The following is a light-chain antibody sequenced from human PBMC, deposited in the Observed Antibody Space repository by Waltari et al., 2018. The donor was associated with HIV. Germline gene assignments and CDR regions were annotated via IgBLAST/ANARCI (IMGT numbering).Light chain of an antibody. CDR3: QSYDSSLSGSSVV. J-gene: IGLJ2*01. V-gene: IGLV1-40*01. CDR2: GNT. CDR1: SSNFGTGYN. Sequence: QSVLTQPPSVSGAPGQRVTISCTGSSSNFGTGYNVHWYQQFTGTPPKLLIYGNTNRPSGVPDRFSGSKSGTSASLAITGLQAEDEADYYCQSYDSSLSGSSVVFGGGTKLTVL.